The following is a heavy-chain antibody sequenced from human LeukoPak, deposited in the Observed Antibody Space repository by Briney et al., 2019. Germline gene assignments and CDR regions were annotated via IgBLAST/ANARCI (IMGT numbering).Heavy chain of an antibody. J-gene: IGHJ6*04. CDR3: AELGITMIGGV. D-gene: IGHD3-10*02. CDR1: GFTFSSYD. CDR2: IGTAGDT. V-gene: IGHV3-13*01. Sequence: PGRSLRLSCAASGFTFSSYDMHWVRQATGKGLEWVSAIGTAGDTYYPGSVKGRFTISRENAKNSFYLQMNSLRAGDTAVYYCAELGITMIGGVWGKGTTVTISS.